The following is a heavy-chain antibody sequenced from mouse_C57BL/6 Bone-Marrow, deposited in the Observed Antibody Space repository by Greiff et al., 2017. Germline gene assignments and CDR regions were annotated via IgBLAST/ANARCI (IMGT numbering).Heavy chain of an antibody. Sequence: QVQLKQPGTELVKPGASVKLSCKASGYTFTSYWMHWVKQRPGQGLEWIGKINPSNGGTNYNEKFKSKATLTVDKSSSTAYMQLSSLTSEDSAVYYCARSGYYGSMDYWGQGTSVTVSS. D-gene: IGHD1-1*01. V-gene: IGHV1-53*01. CDR3: ARSGYYGSMDY. J-gene: IGHJ4*01. CDR2: INPSNGGT. CDR1: GYTFTSYW.